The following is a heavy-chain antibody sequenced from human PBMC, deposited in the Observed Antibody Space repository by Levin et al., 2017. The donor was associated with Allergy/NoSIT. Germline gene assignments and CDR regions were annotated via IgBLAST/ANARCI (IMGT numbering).Heavy chain of an antibody. CDR1: GFTFSSYA. J-gene: IGHJ4*02. CDR3: ARDRATTYYFEY. Sequence: PGGSLRLSCAASGFTFSSYALSWVRQAPGKGLEWVSGIGGGGVNTYYAESVKGRFTISRDNSKNTLYLQMNSLRVEDTAVYYCARDRATTYYFEYWGQGTLVTVSS. CDR2: IGGGGVNT. V-gene: IGHV3-23*01. D-gene: IGHD1-1*01.